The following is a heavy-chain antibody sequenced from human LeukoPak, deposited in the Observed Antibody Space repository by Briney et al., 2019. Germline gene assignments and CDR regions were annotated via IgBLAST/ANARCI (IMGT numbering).Heavy chain of an antibody. CDR3: ARVNFGYEGGFYYYYGMDV. J-gene: IGHJ6*02. D-gene: IGHD2-2*01. V-gene: IGHV1-2*02. CDR2: INPNSGGT. Sequence: ASVKVSCKASGYTFTGYYIHWVRQAPGQGLEWMGWINPNSGGTNYAQKFQGRVTMTRDTSISTAYVELSRLRSDDTAVYYCARVNFGYEGGFYYYYGMDVWGQGTTVTVSS. CDR1: GYTFTGYY.